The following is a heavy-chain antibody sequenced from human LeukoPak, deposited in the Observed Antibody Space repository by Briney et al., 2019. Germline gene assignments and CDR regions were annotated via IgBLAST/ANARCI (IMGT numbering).Heavy chain of an antibody. CDR3: AKDGVGGYFDY. Sequence: PGRSLTLSCAASGFTFSSFGMHWVRQAPGKGLEWVAVIWYDASNKYYADSVKGRFTISRDNSKNTLYLQMNSLRAEDTAVYYCAKDGVGGYFDYWGQGNLVTVSS. D-gene: IGHD3-16*01. V-gene: IGHV3-33*06. CDR1: GFTFSSFG. CDR2: IWYDASNK. J-gene: IGHJ4*02.